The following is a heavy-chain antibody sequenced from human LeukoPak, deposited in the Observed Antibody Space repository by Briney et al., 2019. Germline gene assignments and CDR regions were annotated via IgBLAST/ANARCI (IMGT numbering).Heavy chain of an antibody. CDR3: ARVSGSGFRSVYYFDY. Sequence: SETLSLTCTVSGYSISSGYYWGWIRQPPGKGLEWIGNIYHNGSTDYNPSLKSRVTISVDTSKNQFSLKLSSVTAADTAVYYCARVSGSGFRSVYYFDYWGQGTLVTVSS. J-gene: IGHJ4*02. V-gene: IGHV4-38-2*02. CDR2: IYHNGST. CDR1: GYSISSGYY. D-gene: IGHD6-19*01.